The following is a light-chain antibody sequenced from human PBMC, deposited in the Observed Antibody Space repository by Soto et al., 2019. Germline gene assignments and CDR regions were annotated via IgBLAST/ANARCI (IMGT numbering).Light chain of an antibody. V-gene: IGLV1-47*01. CDR1: NSNIGSKY. J-gene: IGLJ2*01. CDR2: RNN. Sequence: QSVLTQPPSASRTPGQRVSISCSGSNSNIGSKYVYWYQQLPETAPKLLMYRNNQRPSGVPDRFSGSKSGTSASLAISGLRSEDEADYYCAAWDNNLGGPAFGGGTKVTVL. CDR3: AAWDNNLGGPA.